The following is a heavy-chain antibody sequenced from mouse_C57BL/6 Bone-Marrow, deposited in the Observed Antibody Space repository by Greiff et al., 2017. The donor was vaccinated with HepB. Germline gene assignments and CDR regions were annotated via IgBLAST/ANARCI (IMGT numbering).Heavy chain of an antibody. Sequence: VQRVESGPGLVAPSQSLSITCTVSGFSLTSYAISWVRQPPGKGLEWLGVIWTGGGTNYNSALKSRLSISKDNSKSQVFLKMNSLQTDDTARYYCARNWPSLLYAMDYWGQGTSVTVSS. V-gene: IGHV2-9-1*01. D-gene: IGHD1-2*01. J-gene: IGHJ4*01. CDR2: IWTGGGT. CDR3: ARNWPSLLYAMDY. CDR1: GFSLTSYA.